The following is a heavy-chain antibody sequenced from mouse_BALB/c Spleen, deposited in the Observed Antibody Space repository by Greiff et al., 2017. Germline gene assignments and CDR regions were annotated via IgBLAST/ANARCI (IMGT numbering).Heavy chain of an antibody. V-gene: IGHV3-6*02. CDR3: ARESIYYGGAMDY. Sequence: EVKVEESGPGLVKPSQSLSLTCSVTGYSITSGYYWNWIRQFPGNKLEWMGYISYDGSNNYNPSLKNRISITRDTSKNQFFLKLNSVTTEDTATYYCARESIYYGGAMDYWGQGTSVTVSS. J-gene: IGHJ4*01. D-gene: IGHD2-1*01. CDR2: ISYDGSN. CDR1: GYSITSGYY.